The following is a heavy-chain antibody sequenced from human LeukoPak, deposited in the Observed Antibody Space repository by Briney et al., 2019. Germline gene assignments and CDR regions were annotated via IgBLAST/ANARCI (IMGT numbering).Heavy chain of an antibody. Sequence: GGSLRLSCAASGFALNSYSFSWVRQAPGKGLEWVSSISSTSAYIYYADSVKGRFTISRSNPDNVVYLQMNSLRAEDTAVYYCARAGGVGRFLEWLLPNYWGQGTLVTVSS. CDR3: ARAGGVGRFLEWLLPNY. J-gene: IGHJ4*02. V-gene: IGHV3-21*01. D-gene: IGHD3-3*01. CDR1: GFALNSYS. CDR2: ISSTSAYI.